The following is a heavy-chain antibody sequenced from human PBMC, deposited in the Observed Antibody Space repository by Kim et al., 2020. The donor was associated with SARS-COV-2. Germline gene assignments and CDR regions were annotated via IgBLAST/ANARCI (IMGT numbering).Heavy chain of an antibody. CDR3: ARDPPRGAPNRSYYYYMDV. V-gene: IGHV3-30-3*01. CDR2: ISYDGSNK. Sequence: GGSLRLSCAASGFTFSSYAMHWVRQAPGKGLEWVAVISYDGSNKYYADSVKGRFTISRDNSKNTLYLQMNSLRAEDTAVYYCARDPPRGAPNRSYYYYMDVWGKGTTVTVSS. D-gene: IGHD1-26*01. CDR1: GFTFSSYA. J-gene: IGHJ6*03.